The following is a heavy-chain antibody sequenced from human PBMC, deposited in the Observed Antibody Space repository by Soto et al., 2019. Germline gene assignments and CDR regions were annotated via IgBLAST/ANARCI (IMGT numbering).Heavy chain of an antibody. CDR3: ARELGSGYSLYYYGMDV. CDR2: IIPIFGTA. J-gene: IGHJ6*02. CDR1: GGTFSSYA. Sequence: SVKVSCKASGGTFSSYAISWVRQAPGQGLEWMGGIIPIFGTANYAQKFQGRVTITADKSTSTAYMELSSLRSEDTAVYYCARELGSGYSLYYYGMDVWVQGSTVTVSS. D-gene: IGHD3-3*01. V-gene: IGHV1-69*06.